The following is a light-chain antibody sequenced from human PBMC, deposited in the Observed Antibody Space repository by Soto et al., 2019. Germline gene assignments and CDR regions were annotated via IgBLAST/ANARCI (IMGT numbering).Light chain of an antibody. CDR1: SSNIGAGYD. V-gene: IGLV1-40*01. CDR3: QSYDSSLSGSVV. Sequence: QSVLTQPPSVSGAPGQRVTISCTGSSSNIGAGYDVHWHQHLPGTAPKLLIYGNNNRPSGVPDRFSGSKSGTSASLAITGLQAEDEADYYCQSYDSSLSGSVVFGGGTKVTVL. CDR2: GNN. J-gene: IGLJ2*01.